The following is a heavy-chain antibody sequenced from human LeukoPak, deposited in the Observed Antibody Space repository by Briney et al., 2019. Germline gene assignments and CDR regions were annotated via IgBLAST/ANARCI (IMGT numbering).Heavy chain of an antibody. J-gene: IGHJ4*02. CDR2: IYYSGST. V-gene: IGHV4-59*01. CDR1: GGSISSYY. Sequence: SETLSLTCTVSGGSISSYYWSWIRQPPGKGLEWIGYIYYSGSTNYNPSLKSRVTISVDTSKNQFSLKLSSVTAADTAVYYCAISPRYSSGWPFDSWGQGTLVTVSS. D-gene: IGHD6-19*01. CDR3: AISPRYSSGWPFDS.